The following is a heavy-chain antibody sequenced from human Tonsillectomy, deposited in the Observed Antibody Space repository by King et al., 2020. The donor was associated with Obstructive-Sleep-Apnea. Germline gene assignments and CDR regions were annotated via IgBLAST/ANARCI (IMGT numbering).Heavy chain of an antibody. Sequence: QLVESGGGLVQPGGSLRLSCAGSGFTFRSYAMSWVRQAPGKGLEWVSGISGSGGGTYYADSVKGRFTISRDNSKNTRYLQMNSLRAEDTAVYYCAKDIINYDSLTGPVDYWGQGTLVTVSS. V-gene: IGHV3-23*04. CDR3: AKDIINYDSLTGPVDY. CDR1: GFTFRSYA. D-gene: IGHD3-9*01. J-gene: IGHJ4*02. CDR2: ISGSGGGT.